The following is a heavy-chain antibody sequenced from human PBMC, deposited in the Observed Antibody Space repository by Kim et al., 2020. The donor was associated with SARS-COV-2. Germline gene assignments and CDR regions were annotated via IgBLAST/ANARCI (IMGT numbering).Heavy chain of an antibody. Sequence: SETLSLTCTVPGGSISSYYWSWIRQPPGKGLEWIGYIYYSGSTNYNPSLKSRVTISVDKSKNQFSLKLSSVTAADTAVYYCARGSLWFGELLSSRGTVYGMDVWGQGTTVTVSS. D-gene: IGHD3-10*01. CDR3: ARGSLWFGELLSSRGTVYGMDV. CDR1: GGSISSYY. V-gene: IGHV4-59*08. CDR2: IYYSGST. J-gene: IGHJ6*02.